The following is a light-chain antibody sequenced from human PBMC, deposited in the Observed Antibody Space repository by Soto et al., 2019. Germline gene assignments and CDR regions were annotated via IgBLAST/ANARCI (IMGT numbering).Light chain of an antibody. CDR2: GAS. CDR3: QQYNNWPPT. CDR1: QSVSRN. Sequence: EIVMTRSPATLSVSPGERATLSCRASQSVSRNLAWYQQKPGQAPRLLIYGASTRATGIPARFSGSGSGTEFTLTISSLQSEDFAVYYCQQYNNWPPTFGQGTKLEIK. J-gene: IGKJ2*01. V-gene: IGKV3-15*01.